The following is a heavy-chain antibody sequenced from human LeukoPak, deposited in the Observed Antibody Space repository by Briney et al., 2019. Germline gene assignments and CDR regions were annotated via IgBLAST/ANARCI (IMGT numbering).Heavy chain of an antibody. Sequence: TGGSLRLSCAASGFTFSSYGMHWVRQAPGKGLEWVAVISYDGSNKYYADSVKGRFTISRDNSKNTLYLQMNSLRAEDTAVYYCAKDHDTAMAPYSWGQGTLVTVSS. J-gene: IGHJ4*02. CDR3: AKDHDTAMAPYS. CDR1: GFTFSSYG. D-gene: IGHD5-18*01. V-gene: IGHV3-30*18. CDR2: ISYDGSNK.